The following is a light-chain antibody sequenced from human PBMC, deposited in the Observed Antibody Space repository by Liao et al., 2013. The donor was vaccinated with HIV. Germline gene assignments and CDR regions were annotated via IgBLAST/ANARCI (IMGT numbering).Light chain of an antibody. J-gene: IGLJ2*01. CDR2: QDN. CDR1: RLGDKY. Sequence: SYAVTQPPSVSVSPGQTASITCSGDRLGDKYSCWYQQKPGQSPALVIYQDNKRPSGIPERFSGSNSGNTATLTISGTQAMDEADYYCQAWDSTTGDMVFGGGTKLTVL. V-gene: IGLV3-1*01. CDR3: QAWDSTTGDMV.